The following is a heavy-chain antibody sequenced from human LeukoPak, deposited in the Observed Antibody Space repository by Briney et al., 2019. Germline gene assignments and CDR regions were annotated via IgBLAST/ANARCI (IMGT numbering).Heavy chain of an antibody. V-gene: IGHV4-59*01. CDR3: ARDMVRERSFDY. Sequence: PSETLSLTCTVSGGSISSYYWSWIRQPPGKGLEWIGYIYYSGSTKYNPSLKSRVTISVDTSKNQFSLELSSVTAADTAVYYCARDMVRERSFDYWGQGTLVTVSS. CDR2: IYYSGST. D-gene: IGHD3-10*01. CDR1: GGSISSYY. J-gene: IGHJ4*02.